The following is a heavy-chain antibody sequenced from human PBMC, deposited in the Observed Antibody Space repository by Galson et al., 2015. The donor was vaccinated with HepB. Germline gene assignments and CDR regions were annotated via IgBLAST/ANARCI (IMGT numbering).Heavy chain of an antibody. Sequence: SLRLSCAASGFTFSSYAMSWVRQAPGKGLEWVSSISSSSSYIYYADSVKGRFTISRDNAKNSLYLQMNSLRAEDTAVYYCARDASSGWPTYYGMDVWGQGTTVTVSS. CDR2: ISSSSSYI. V-gene: IGHV3-21*01. D-gene: IGHD6-19*01. CDR3: ARDASSGWPTYYGMDV. CDR1: GFTFSSYA. J-gene: IGHJ6*02.